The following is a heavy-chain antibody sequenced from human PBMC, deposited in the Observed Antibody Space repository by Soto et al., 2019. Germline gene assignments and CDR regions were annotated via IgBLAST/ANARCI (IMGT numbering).Heavy chain of an antibody. CDR2: INPSGGST. CDR3: ARSPYSSGYYYAIDY. V-gene: IGHV1-46*01. J-gene: IGHJ4*02. Sequence: GASVKVSCKASGYTLIMYYIHWMRQAPGQGLELMGLINPSGGSTTYAQKFQGRVTMTRDTSTSTVYMDLSSLRSEDTAVYYCARSPYSSGYYYAIDYWGQGTQVTVSS. D-gene: IGHD3-22*01. CDR1: GYTLIMYY.